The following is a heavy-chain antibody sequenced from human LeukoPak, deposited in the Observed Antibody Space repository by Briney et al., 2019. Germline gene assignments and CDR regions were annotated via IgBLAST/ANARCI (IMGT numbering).Heavy chain of an antibody. CDR2: IRSKAYGGTT. CDR1: GFTFGDYA. D-gene: IGHD3-9*01. CDR3: TRAPYDILAGFY. V-gene: IGHV3-49*04. Sequence: GGSLRLSCAASGFTFGDYAMSWVRQAPGKGLEWVGFIRSKAYGGTTEYAASVKGRFTISRDDSKSIAYLQMNSLKTEDTAVYYCTRAPYDILAGFYWGQGTLVTVSS. J-gene: IGHJ4*02.